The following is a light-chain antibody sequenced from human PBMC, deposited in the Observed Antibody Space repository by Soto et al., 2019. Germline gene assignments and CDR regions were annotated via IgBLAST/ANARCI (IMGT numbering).Light chain of an antibody. Sequence: EIVLTPSPGTLSFSPGERDTLSRRASQSVSSSYLAWYQQKAGQAPRLLIYGASSRATGIPDRFSGSGSGTDFTLTISRLEPEDFAVYYCQQYGSSPWTFGQGTKVDIK. CDR2: GAS. J-gene: IGKJ1*01. CDR3: QQYGSSPWT. CDR1: QSVSSSY. V-gene: IGKV3-20*01.